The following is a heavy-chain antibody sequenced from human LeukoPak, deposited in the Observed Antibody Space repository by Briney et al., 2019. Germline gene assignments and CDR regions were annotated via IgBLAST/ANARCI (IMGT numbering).Heavy chain of an antibody. CDR1: GGSISSGSYY. V-gene: IGHV4-61*02. J-gene: IGHJ4*02. D-gene: IGHD2-2*01. Sequence: SETLSLTCTVSGGSISSGSYYWSWIRQPAGKGLEWIGRIYTSGSTNYNPSLKSRVTISVDTSKNQFSLKLSSVTAADTAVYYCVAAVLVPARVDYWGQGTLVTVSS. CDR2: IYTSGST. CDR3: VAAVLVPARVDY.